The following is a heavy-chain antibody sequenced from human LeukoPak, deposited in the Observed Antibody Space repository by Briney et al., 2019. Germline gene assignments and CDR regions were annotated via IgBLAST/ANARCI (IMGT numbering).Heavy chain of an antibody. CDR1: GATFSSYA. CDR2: IIPIFGTA. D-gene: IGHD5-12*01. J-gene: IGHJ3*02. V-gene: IGHV1-69*06. CDR3: ARDHRGYEAFDI. Sequence: SVKLSCKASGATFSSYAISWVRQAPGQGLEWMGGIIPIFGTANYAQKFQGRVTITADKSTSTAYMELSSLRAEDTAVYYCARDHRGYEAFDIWGQGTMVTVSS.